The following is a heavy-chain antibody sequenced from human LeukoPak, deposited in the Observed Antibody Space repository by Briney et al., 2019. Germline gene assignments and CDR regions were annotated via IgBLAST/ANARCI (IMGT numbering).Heavy chain of an antibody. D-gene: IGHD6-6*01. Sequence: ASVKVSCKAYGYTFTSYGISWVRQAPGQGLEWMGWISAYNGNTNYAQKLQGRVTMTTDTSTSTAYMELRSLRSDDTAVYYCATVKSIAARRYYYYYMDVWGKGTTVTVSS. CDR2: ISAYNGNT. CDR1: GYTFTSYG. J-gene: IGHJ6*03. V-gene: IGHV1-18*01. CDR3: ATVKSIAARRYYYYYMDV.